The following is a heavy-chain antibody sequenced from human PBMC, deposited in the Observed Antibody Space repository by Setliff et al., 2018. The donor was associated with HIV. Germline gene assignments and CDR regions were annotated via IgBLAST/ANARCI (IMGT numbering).Heavy chain of an antibody. D-gene: IGHD3-10*01. J-gene: IGHJ4*02. CDR3: ARAYFGSGIYY. CDR1: GGSISSGYYY. V-gene: IGHV4-30-4*08. Sequence: SETLSLTCTVSGGSISSGYYYWSWIRQHPGKGLEWIGYIYYSGNPFYNPSLKSPVTISVDTSKNQFSLKLYSVTAADTAVYYCARAYFGSGIYYWGQGTLVTVSS. CDR2: IYYSGNP.